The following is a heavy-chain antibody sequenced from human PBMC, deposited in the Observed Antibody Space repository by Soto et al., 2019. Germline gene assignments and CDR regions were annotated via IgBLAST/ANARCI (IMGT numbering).Heavy chain of an antibody. CDR2: ISPKSGGT. D-gene: IGHD3-9*01. Sequence: SVKVSCKASGYSFIDYYIHWVRQAPGQGFEWMGRISPKSGGTNYAQKFEGRVTMTWDTSLNTAYMELSSLISDDTAVYYCARPPGYISDWYYFDLWGQGTLVTVSS. CDR3: ARPPGYISDWYYFDL. V-gene: IGHV1-2*02. J-gene: IGHJ4*02. CDR1: GYSFIDYY.